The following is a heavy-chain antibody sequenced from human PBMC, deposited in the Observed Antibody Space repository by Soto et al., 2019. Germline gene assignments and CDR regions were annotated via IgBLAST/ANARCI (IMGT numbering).Heavy chain of an antibody. V-gene: IGHV3-23*01. J-gene: IGHJ4*02. D-gene: IGHD3-22*01. CDR3: AKVYYYDSSGYSAYLDY. CDR2: ISGSGGST. CDR1: GFTFSSDA. Sequence: GGSLRLSCAASGFTFSSDATSWVLQAPGKGLEWVSAISGSGGSTYYADSVKGRFTISRDNSKNTLYLQMNSLRAEDTAVYYCAKVYYYDSSGYSAYLDYWGQGTLVTVSS.